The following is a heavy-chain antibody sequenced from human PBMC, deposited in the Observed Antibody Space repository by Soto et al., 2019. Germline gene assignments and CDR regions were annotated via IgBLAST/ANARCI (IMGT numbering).Heavy chain of an antibody. D-gene: IGHD1-1*01. CDR3: GRGVTGTLDY. CDR1: GYSISSGYY. CDR2: VYYNGIT. V-gene: IGHV4-38-2*02. J-gene: IGHJ4*02. Sequence: LETLSLTCSVSGYSISSGYYWNWIRQSPGKGLEWIGCVYYNGITFNNPSLKSRVIMTVDTSKNNFSLRLTSVTAADTGMDFCGRGVTGTLDYWGQGALVTVSS.